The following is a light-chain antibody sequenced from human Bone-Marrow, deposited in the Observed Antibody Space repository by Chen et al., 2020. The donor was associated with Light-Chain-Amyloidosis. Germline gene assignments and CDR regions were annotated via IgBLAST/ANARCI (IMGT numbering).Light chain of an antibody. J-gene: IGLJ2*01. CDR1: DLPTKY. Sequence: SYELPQPPSVSVSPGQTARITCSGDDLPTKYAYWYQQKPGQAPVLVIHRDTERPSGISERFSGSSSGTTATLTISVVQAEDKADYHCQSADSSGTYEVIFGGGTKLTVL. CDR3: QSADSSGTYEVI. V-gene: IGLV3-25*02. CDR2: RDT.